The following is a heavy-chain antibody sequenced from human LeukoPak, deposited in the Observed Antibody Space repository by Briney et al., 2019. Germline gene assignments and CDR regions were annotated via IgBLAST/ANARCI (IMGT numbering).Heavy chain of an antibody. CDR1: GGSFSGYY. D-gene: IGHD4-17*01. Sequence: SETLSLTCAVYGGSFSGYYWSWIRQPPGKGLEWIGYIYYSGSTNYNPSLKSRVTISVDTSKNQFSLKLSSVTAADTAVYYCARDHYGDYVRAFDIWGQGTMVTVSS. J-gene: IGHJ3*02. CDR3: ARDHYGDYVRAFDI. CDR2: IYYSGST. V-gene: IGHV4-59*01.